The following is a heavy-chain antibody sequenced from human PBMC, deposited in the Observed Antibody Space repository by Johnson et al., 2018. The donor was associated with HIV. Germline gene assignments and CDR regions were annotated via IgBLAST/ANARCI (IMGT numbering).Heavy chain of an antibody. CDR3: AKDNEDAFDI. J-gene: IGHJ3*02. V-gene: IGHV3-33*06. Sequence: QVQLVESGGGVVQPGRSLRLSCAASGFTFSSYGFHWVRQAPGKGLQWVPVIWYDGSNKYYADSVKGRFTISRDNSKNTLYLQMNSLRAEDTAVYYCAKDNEDAFDIWGQGTMVTVSS. D-gene: IGHD1-1*01. CDR1: GFTFSSYG. CDR2: IWYDGSNK.